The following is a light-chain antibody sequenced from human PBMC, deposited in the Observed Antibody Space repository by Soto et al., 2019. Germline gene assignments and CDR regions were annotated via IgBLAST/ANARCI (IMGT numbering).Light chain of an antibody. Sequence: QSVLTQPPSVSAAPGQKVTISCSGSSSNIEKKYVFWYQQVPGTAPKLLIYDNNKRPSGIPDRFSGSKSGTSATLGITGLQTGDEADYYCGTWDSSLSAYVFGTGTKVTVL. CDR2: DNN. CDR1: SSNIEKKY. J-gene: IGLJ1*01. V-gene: IGLV1-51*01. CDR3: GTWDSSLSAYV.